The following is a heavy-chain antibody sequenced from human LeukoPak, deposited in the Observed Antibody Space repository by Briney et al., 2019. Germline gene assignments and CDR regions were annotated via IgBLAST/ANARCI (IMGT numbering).Heavy chain of an antibody. D-gene: IGHD3-10*01. CDR2: IHTDQTIQ. J-gene: IGHJ5*01. V-gene: IGHV3-30*02. Sequence: GGSLRLSCAASGFTLSGFGMHWVRPAPGKGLAWVAYIHTDQTIQYYADSVKGRFTISRDNSKNTLYLQMKTLRSEDTAVYYCGYYNSGSYSTPDSWGQGTQVTVSS. CDR3: GYYNSGSYSTPDS. CDR1: GFTLSGFG.